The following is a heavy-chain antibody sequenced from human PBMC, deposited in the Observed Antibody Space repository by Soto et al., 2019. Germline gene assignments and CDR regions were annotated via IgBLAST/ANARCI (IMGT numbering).Heavy chain of an antibody. CDR3: ARKAAGIWYYYYGMDV. Sequence: QVQLVQSGAEVKKPGASVKVSCKASGYTFTSYGISWVRQAPGQGLEWMGWISAYNGNTNYAQKLQGRVTMTTDTSTSAAYMELRSLRSDDTAVYYCARKAAGIWYYYYGMDVWGQGTTVTVSS. V-gene: IGHV1-18*01. CDR2: ISAYNGNT. D-gene: IGHD3-10*01. J-gene: IGHJ6*02. CDR1: GYTFTSYG.